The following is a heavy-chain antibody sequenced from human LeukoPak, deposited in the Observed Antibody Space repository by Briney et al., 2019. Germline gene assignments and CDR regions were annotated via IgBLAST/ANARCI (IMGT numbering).Heavy chain of an antibody. CDR2: INHSGST. Sequence: PSETLSLTCAVYGGSFSGYYWSWIRQPPGKGLEWIGEINHSGSTNYNPSLKSRVTISVDTSKNQFSLKLTSVTAADTAVYYCARAWGYFDYWGQGTLVTVSS. V-gene: IGHV4-34*01. CDR1: GGSFSGYY. D-gene: IGHD7-27*01. J-gene: IGHJ4*02. CDR3: ARAWGYFDY.